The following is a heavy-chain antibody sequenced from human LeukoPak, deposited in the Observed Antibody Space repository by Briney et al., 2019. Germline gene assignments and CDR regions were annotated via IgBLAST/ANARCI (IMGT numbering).Heavy chain of an antibody. V-gene: IGHV3-11*05. CDR1: GFAFSDYY. CDR2: ISSTSSFT. Sequence: PGGSLRLSCAASGFAFSDYYMSWIRQAPGKGLEWLSYISSTSSFTNYADSVKGRFIISRDNAKNSLYLQMNSLRAEDTAVYYCARGTAAGRREFNFDYWGQGTLVTVSS. CDR3: ARGTAAGRREFNFDY. D-gene: IGHD6-13*01. J-gene: IGHJ4*02.